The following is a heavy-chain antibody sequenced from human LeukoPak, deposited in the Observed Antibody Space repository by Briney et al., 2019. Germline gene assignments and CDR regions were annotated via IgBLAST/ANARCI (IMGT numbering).Heavy chain of an antibody. J-gene: IGHJ4*02. D-gene: IGHD2/OR15-2a*01. CDR3: ARDISTYYSFDY. Sequence: GRSLRLSCAASGFAFSSHAIHWVRQAPGKGPEWVTFISYDGATKYYADSVKGRVTISRDNSKNTVYLQMNSLRVEDTAVYYCARDISTYYSFDYWGQGTQVTVSS. V-gene: IGHV3-30-3*01. CDR2: ISYDGATK. CDR1: GFAFSSHA.